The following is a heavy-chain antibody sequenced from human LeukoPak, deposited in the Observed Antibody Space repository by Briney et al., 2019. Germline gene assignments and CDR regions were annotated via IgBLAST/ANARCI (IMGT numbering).Heavy chain of an antibody. CDR3: ARAGGPYDILTGYTVYYFDY. CDR1: GFTFSNYA. V-gene: IGHV3-23*01. D-gene: IGHD3-9*01. Sequence: PGGSLRLPCAASGFTFSNYAMNWVRQAPGKGLEWVSAIRGSGGSTYYADSVKGRFTISRDNSKNTLYLQMNSLRAEDTAVYYCARAGGPYDILTGYTVYYFDYWGQGTLVTVSS. CDR2: IRGSGGST. J-gene: IGHJ4*02.